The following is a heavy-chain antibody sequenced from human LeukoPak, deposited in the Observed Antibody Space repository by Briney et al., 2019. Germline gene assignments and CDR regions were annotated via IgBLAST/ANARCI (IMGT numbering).Heavy chain of an antibody. V-gene: IGHV1-46*01. CDR3: ARDSHVRGVNGNYAFDI. J-gene: IGHJ3*02. Sequence: GASVKVSCKASAYTFTDYYIHWVRQAPGQGLEWMGIINPSGGSTSYAQKFQGRVTMTRDTSTSTVYMELSSLRSEDTAVYYCARDSHVRGVNGNYAFDIWGQGTMVTVSS. D-gene: IGHD3-10*01. CDR2: INPSGGST. CDR1: AYTFTDYY.